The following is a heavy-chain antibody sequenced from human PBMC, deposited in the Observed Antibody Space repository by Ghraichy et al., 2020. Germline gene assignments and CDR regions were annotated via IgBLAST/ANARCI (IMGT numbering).Heavy chain of an antibody. J-gene: IGHJ3*02. CDR2: INSDGSSI. V-gene: IGHV3-74*01. CDR1: GFTFSSYW. CDR3: ARDKYAFDI. Sequence: GESLNISCAASGFTFSSYWMHWVRQAPGKGLVWVSRINSDGSSISYADSVKGRFTISRDNAKNTLYLQMNSLRPEDTAVYYCARDKYAFDIWGQGTMVTVSS.